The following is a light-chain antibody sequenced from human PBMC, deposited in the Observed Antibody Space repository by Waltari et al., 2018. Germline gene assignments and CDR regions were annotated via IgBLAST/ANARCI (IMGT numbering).Light chain of an antibody. Sequence: QSALTQPASVSGSPGQSITISCTGTSSDVGGYYYVSWYQRHPGKAPKLMIYGVSNRRSGVSDRFSGSKSGNTAYLTISGLQAEDEADYYCSAYTSSSTVVFGGGTKLTVL. CDR2: GVS. CDR3: SAYTSSSTVV. V-gene: IGLV2-14*01. CDR1: SSDVGGYYY. J-gene: IGLJ2*01.